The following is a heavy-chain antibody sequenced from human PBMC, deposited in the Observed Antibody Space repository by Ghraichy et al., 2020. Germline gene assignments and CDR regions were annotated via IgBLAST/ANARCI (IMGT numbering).Heavy chain of an antibody. CDR3: AKDPFPYCGGDCYVDY. V-gene: IGHV3-23*01. J-gene: IGHJ4*02. Sequence: GGSLRLSCAASGFTFSSYAMSWVRQAPGKGLEWVSAISGSGGSTYYADSVKGRFTISRDNSKNTLYLQMNSLRAEDTAVYYCAKDPFPYCGGDCYVDYWGQGTLVTVSS. CDR2: ISGSGGST. CDR1: GFTFSSYA. D-gene: IGHD2-21*02.